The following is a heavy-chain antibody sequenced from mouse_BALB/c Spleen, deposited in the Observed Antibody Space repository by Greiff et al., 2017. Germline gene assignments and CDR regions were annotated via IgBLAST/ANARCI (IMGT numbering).Heavy chain of an antibody. V-gene: IGHV5-9-3*01. J-gene: IGHJ2*01. CDR1: GFTFSSYA. CDR3: ARHNYGSYYFDY. CDR2: ISSGGSYT. Sequence: EVKLVESGGGLVKPGGSLKLSCAASGFTFSSYAMSWVRQTPEKRLEWVATISSGGSYTYYPDSVKGRFTISRDNAKNTLYLQMSSLRSEDTAMYYCARHNYGSYYFDYWGQGTTLTVSS. D-gene: IGHD1-1*01.